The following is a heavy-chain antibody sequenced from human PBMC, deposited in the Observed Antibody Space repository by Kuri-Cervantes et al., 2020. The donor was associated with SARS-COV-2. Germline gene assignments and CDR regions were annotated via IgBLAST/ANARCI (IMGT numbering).Heavy chain of an antibody. CDR2: ISYDGSNK. V-gene: IGHV3-30-3*01. J-gene: IGHJ6*03. CDR1: GFTFSSYA. Sequence: GGSLRLSCAASGFTFSSYAMHWVRQAPGKGLEWVAVISYDGSNKYYADSVKGRFTISRDNSKNTLYLQMNSLRAEDTAVYYCAREKWAAAAGIWYYYYMDVWGKGTTVTVSS. D-gene: IGHD6-13*01. CDR3: AREKWAAAAGIWYYYYMDV.